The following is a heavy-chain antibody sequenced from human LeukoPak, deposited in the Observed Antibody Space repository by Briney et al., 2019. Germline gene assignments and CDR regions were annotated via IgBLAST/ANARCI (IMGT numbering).Heavy chain of an antibody. Sequence: GGSLRLSCAASGFTFSTYPMRWLRQAPGKGLEWVSGISGSGDSTYYADSVKGRFTISRDNSKNTLYLQMNSLRAEDTAVYYCAKDRGGGSPDYWGQGTLVTVSP. J-gene: IGHJ4*02. CDR3: AKDRGGGSPDY. CDR2: ISGSGDST. V-gene: IGHV3-23*01. D-gene: IGHD3-10*01. CDR1: GFTFSTYP.